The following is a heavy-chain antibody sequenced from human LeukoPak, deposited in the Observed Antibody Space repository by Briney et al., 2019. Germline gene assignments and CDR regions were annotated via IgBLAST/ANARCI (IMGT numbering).Heavy chain of an antibody. CDR2: ISSNTDYI. CDR3: ARAIHFGGYFDY. CDR1: GITFSTYN. D-gene: IGHD3-10*01. Sequence: GGSLRLSCAASGITFSTYNMNWVRQAPGKGLEWVSSISSNTDYIYYADSVKGRFTISRDNSKNTLYLQMNSLRAEDTAVYYCARAIHFGGYFDYWGQGTLVTVSS. V-gene: IGHV3-21*01. J-gene: IGHJ4*02.